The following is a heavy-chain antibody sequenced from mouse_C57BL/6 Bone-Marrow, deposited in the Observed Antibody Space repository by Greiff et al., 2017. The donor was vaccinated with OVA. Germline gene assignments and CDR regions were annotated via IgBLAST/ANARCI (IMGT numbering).Heavy chain of an antibody. D-gene: IGHD2-3*01. Sequence: VQLQQPGAELVRPGSSVKLSCKASGYTFTSYWMHWVKQRPIQGLEWIGNIDPSDSETHYNQKFKDKATLTVDKSSSTAYMQLSSLTSEDSAVYYCAGDGYYDAMDYWGQGTSVTVSS. CDR1: GYTFTSYW. J-gene: IGHJ4*01. V-gene: IGHV1-52*01. CDR2: IDPSDSET. CDR3: AGDGYYDAMDY.